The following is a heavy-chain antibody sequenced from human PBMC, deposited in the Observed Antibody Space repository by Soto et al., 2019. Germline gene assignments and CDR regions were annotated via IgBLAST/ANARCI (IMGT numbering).Heavy chain of an antibody. CDR1: GYTFTSYA. V-gene: IGHV1-3*05. CDR2: INAGNGNT. J-gene: IGHJ4*02. D-gene: IGHD2-21*02. CDR3: ARSIVVVTALDY. Sequence: QVQLVQSGAEEKKPGASVKVSCKASGYTFTSYAMRWVRQAPGQRLEWMGWINAGNGNTKYSQKFQGRVTITRDTSASTAYVELSSLRSEDTAVSYCARSIVVVTALDYWGQGTLVTVSS.